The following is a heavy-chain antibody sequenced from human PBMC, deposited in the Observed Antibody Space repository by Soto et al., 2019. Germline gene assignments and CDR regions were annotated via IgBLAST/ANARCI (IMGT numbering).Heavy chain of an antibody. CDR3: ARGIGEYYSYGMDV. J-gene: IGHJ6*02. D-gene: IGHD2-15*01. CDR2: IYSGGST. Sequence: EVQLVETGGGLIQPGGSLRLSCAASGFIVSNSYMIWVRQAPGKGLEWVSVIYSGGSTYYADSVKGRFTISRDNTKNTMYLQMNSLRAEDTAVYYCARGIGEYYSYGMDVWGQGTTVTVSS. CDR1: GFIVSNSY. V-gene: IGHV3-53*02.